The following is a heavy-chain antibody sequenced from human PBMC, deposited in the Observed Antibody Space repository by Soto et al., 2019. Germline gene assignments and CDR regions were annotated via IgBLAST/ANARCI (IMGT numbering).Heavy chain of an antibody. J-gene: IGHJ5*02. CDR1: GFTFSSYA. Sequence: EVQLLESGGGLVQPGGSLRLSCAASGFTFSSYAMNWVRQAPGKGLDWISAVSGSGDSTYYADSVKGRFTISRDNSRNTLYLQMNSLRAEDTGVYYCAKDRGYDFWSGTNWFDPWGQGTLVTVSS. D-gene: IGHD3-3*01. V-gene: IGHV3-23*01. CDR2: VSGSGDST. CDR3: AKDRGYDFWSGTNWFDP.